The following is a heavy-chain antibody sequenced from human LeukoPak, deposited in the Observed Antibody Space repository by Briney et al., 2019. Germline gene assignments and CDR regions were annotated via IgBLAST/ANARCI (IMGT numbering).Heavy chain of an antibody. D-gene: IGHD3-10*01. V-gene: IGHV3-23*01. Sequence: PGGSLRLSCAASGFTFSSYAMNWVRQAPGKRLEWVSSIIGSGRDTYYADSVKGRITISRDNSKNTLYLQMNSLRAEDTAVYYCAKDSKRWKTYYYASGSYYFDHWGQGTLVTVSS. CDR3: AKDSKRWKTYYYASGSYYFDH. CDR1: GFTFSSYA. CDR2: IIGSGRDT. J-gene: IGHJ4*02.